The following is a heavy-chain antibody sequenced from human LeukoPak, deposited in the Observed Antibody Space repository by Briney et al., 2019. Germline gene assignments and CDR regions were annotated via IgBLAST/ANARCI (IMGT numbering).Heavy chain of an antibody. D-gene: IGHD1-26*01. CDR3: ARGQRGSYLTAFDF. J-gene: IGHJ3*01. CDR1: GCSIGSDY. CDR2: IYYTGST. Sequence: KPSETLSLTCTVSGCSIGSDYWSWIMQPPGKELEWIAYIYYTGSTSYNPSLKSRVAISVDTSKNQFSLKLNSVTAADTAVYYCARGQRGSYLTAFDFWGQGTMVTVSS. V-gene: IGHV4-59*01.